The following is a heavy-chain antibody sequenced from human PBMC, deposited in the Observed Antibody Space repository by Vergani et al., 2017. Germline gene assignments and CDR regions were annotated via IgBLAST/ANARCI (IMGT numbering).Heavy chain of an antibody. CDR3: ARDPDIVVVPAAPYYYYYYGMDV. CDR2: ISAYNGNT. Sequence: VQLVQSGAEVKKPGASVKVSCKVSGYTLTELSMHWVRQAPGKGLEWMGWISAYNGNTNYAQKLQGRVTMTTDTSTSTAYMELRSLRSDDTAVYYCARDPDIVVVPAAPYYYYYYGMDVWGQGTTVTVSS. D-gene: IGHD2-2*01. V-gene: IGHV1-18*01. J-gene: IGHJ6*02. CDR1: GYTLTELS.